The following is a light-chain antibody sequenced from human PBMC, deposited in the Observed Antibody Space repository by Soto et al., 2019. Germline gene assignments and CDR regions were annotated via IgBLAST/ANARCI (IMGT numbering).Light chain of an antibody. J-gene: IGKJ3*01. CDR2: GIS. CDR3: QQYNNWPFT. Sequence: ENVLTQSPGTLSLSPGEGATLSCRATQSVTSRYFAWYQQKPGQAPRLLIYGISSRATDIPDRFSGSGSGTDYTLTISRLEPEDFGVYYCQQYNNWPFTFGPGTKVDIK. CDR1: QSVTSRY. V-gene: IGKV3-20*01.